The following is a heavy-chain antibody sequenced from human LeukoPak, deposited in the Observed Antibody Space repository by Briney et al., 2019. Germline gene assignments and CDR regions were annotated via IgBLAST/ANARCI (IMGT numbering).Heavy chain of an antibody. CDR1: GFTFSGDW. CDR3: ARDPRAFDI. V-gene: IGHV3-7*01. Sequence: GGSLRLSCAASGFTFSGDWMSWGREAPGKGVEGGANIKQEGSEKYYVDSVKGRFTISGDNAKTSLYLQMNSLRAEDTAVYYCARDPRAFDIGGQGTMVTVSP. J-gene: IGHJ3*02. CDR2: IKQEGSEK.